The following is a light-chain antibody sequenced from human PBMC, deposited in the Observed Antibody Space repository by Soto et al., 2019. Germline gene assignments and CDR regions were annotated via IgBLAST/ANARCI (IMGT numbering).Light chain of an antibody. Sequence: EIVLTQSPGTLSLSPGERATLSCRASQSVSSSYLAWYQQEPGQAPRLLIYGASSRATGIPDRFSGSGSGTDFTLTISRLEPEDFAVYYCQQYGSSRFTFGPGTKVDIE. V-gene: IGKV3-20*01. CDR3: QQYGSSRFT. CDR1: QSVSSSY. CDR2: GAS. J-gene: IGKJ3*01.